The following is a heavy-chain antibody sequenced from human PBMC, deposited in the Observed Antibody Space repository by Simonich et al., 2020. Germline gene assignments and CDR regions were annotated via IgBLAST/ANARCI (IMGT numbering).Heavy chain of an antibody. D-gene: IGHD7-27*01. Sequence: EVQLVESGGGLVQPGGSRRLSCAASGFTFSRYWMHWVRQAPGKGLVGGSPINRDGSSTSYADSVKGRFTISRDNAKNTLYLQMNSLRAEDTAVYYCAREAGDLWYFDLWGRGTLVTVSS. CDR3: AREAGDLWYFDL. J-gene: IGHJ2*01. V-gene: IGHV3-74*01. CDR2: INRDGSST. CDR1: GFTFSRYW.